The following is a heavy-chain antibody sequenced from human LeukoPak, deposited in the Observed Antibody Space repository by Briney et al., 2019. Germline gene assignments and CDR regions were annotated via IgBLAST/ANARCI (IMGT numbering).Heavy chain of an antibody. Sequence: ASVKVSCKASGYTFSNYGITWARQAPGQGLEYMGWISAADGTTNYAQKVQGRVTMTTDTSTSTAYMELRSLRSDDTAVYYCARCGAAVTTHFSHWGQGALVTVSS. CDR2: ISAADGTT. V-gene: IGHV1-18*01. CDR1: GYTFSNYG. D-gene: IGHD4-17*01. CDR3: ARCGAAVTTHFSH. J-gene: IGHJ4*02.